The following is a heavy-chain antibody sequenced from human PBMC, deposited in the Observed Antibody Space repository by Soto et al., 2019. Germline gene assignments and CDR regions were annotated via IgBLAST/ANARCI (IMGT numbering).Heavy chain of an antibody. CDR3: AREYCTSTSCYGVDY. CDR1: VDTFTTYG. Sequence: QVQLVQSGAEVKMPGASVKVSCKASVDTFTTYGISWVRQAPGQGLEWMGWISGYNDNTKYAQKFQGRVIMTADTSTSTAYLELRTLTSDDTAVYYGAREYCTSTSCYGVDYWGQGTLVTVSS. CDR2: ISGYNDNT. V-gene: IGHV1-18*01. D-gene: IGHD2-2*01. J-gene: IGHJ4*02.